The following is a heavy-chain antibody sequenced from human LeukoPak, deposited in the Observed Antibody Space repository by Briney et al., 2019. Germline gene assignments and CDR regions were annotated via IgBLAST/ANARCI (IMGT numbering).Heavy chain of an antibody. V-gene: IGHV3-7*01. CDR1: GFTFSSFW. CDR3: ARDSAGYCSCTSCYTPSLAFDI. Sequence: GGSLRLSCAASGFTFSSFWMSWVRQAPGKWLEWLANIKQDESETYYVDTAKGRFTISRDNAKNSLYLQMNSMRAEDTAVYYCARDSAGYCSCTSCYTPSLAFDIWGQGTMVTVSS. J-gene: IGHJ3*02. D-gene: IGHD2-2*02. CDR2: IKQDESET.